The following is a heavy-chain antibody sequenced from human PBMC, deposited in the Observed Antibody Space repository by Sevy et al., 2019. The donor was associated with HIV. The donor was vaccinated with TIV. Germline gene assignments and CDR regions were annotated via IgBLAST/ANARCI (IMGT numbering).Heavy chain of an antibody. D-gene: IGHD3-10*01. CDR3: ARDRVLPSHWYFDL. CDR2: ITSESGYI. V-gene: IGHV3-21*01. J-gene: IGHJ2*01. Sequence: GGSLRLSCAGAGFTFSNSNMNWVRQAPGKGLQWVSSITSESGYIYYADSVKGRFIISRDNAKNSVYLQMNSLRADDTAVYYCARDRVLPSHWYFDLWGRDTLVTVSS. CDR1: GFTFSNSN.